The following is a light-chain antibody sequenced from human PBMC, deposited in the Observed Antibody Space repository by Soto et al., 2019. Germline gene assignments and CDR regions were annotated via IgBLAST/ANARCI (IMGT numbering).Light chain of an antibody. Sequence: ELVLTQSPATLSLSPGATATLSCRASQSVRNYLAWYQQKPGQAPSLLIYDASTRATGIPARFSGSGSGTEFTLTISRLEPEDFAVYYCQQYGSSGTFGQGTKVDIK. J-gene: IGKJ1*01. CDR1: QSVRNY. V-gene: IGKV3-20*01. CDR3: QQYGSSGT. CDR2: DAS.